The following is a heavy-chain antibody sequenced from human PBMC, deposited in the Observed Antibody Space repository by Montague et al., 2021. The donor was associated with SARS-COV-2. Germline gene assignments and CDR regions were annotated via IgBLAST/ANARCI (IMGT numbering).Heavy chain of an antibody. CDR3: ARRSYDILTGYSIPNWFDP. Sequence: SETLSLTCAVYGGSFSGYYWSWIRQPPGKGLEWIGEISHSGSTNYNPSLKSRVTISIDTSKNQFSLKLSSVTAADTAVYYCARRSYDILTGYSIPNWFDPWGQGTLVTVSS. J-gene: IGHJ5*02. CDR1: GGSFSGYY. D-gene: IGHD3-9*01. V-gene: IGHV4-34*01. CDR2: ISHSGST.